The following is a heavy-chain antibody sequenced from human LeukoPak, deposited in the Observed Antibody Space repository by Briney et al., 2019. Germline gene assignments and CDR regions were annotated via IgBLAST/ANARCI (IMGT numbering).Heavy chain of an antibody. V-gene: IGHV3-23*01. Sequence: GGSLRLSCAASGFTFSSYAMSWVRPAPGKGLEWVSAISGSGGSTYYADSVKGRFTISRDNSKNTLYLQMNSLRAEDTAVYYCATDSDYYDSFYFDYWGQGTLVTVSS. CDR2: ISGSGGST. CDR3: ATDSDYYDSFYFDY. CDR1: GFTFSSYA. D-gene: IGHD3-22*01. J-gene: IGHJ4*02.